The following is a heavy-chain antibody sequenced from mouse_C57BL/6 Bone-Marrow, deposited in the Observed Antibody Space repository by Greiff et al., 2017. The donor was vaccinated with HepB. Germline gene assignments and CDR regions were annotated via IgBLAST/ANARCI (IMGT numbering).Heavy chain of an antibody. Sequence: VKQSCKASGYTFTSYWMQWVKQRPGQGLEWIGEIDPSDSYTNYNQKFKGKATLTVDTSSSTAYMQLSSLTSEDSAVYYCARWKGYGSLDYWGQGTTLTVSS. CDR3: ARWKGYGSLDY. CDR2: IDPSDSYT. CDR1: GYTFTSYW. V-gene: IGHV1-50*01. D-gene: IGHD1-1*01. J-gene: IGHJ2*01.